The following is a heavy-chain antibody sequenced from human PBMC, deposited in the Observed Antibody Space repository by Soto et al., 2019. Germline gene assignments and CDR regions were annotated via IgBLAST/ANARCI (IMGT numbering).Heavy chain of an antibody. CDR2: IYHTGSP. Sequence: HVQLRASCPRLVKTSWTLALTCAVSGGSISSTNWCTWVRQTPGKGLEWIGAIYHTGSPTYSPSLRARATISVDKSNNQFSLRLISVTAADTAVYYCATLPPRIVVSLLPIPTWGQGILVTVSS. J-gene: IGHJ5*02. V-gene: IGHV4-4*02. CDR3: ATLPPRIVVSLLPIPT. CDR1: GGSISSTNW. D-gene: IGHD2-21*01.